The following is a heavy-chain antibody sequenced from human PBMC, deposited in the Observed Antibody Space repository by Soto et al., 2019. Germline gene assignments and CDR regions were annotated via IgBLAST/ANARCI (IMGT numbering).Heavy chain of an antibody. D-gene: IGHD2-15*01. CDR3: SAEVKDYCSGGSCYPEFDY. Sequence: ASVKVSCKASGFTFTSSAMQWVRQARGQRLEWIGWIVVGSGNTNYAQKFKERVTITRDMSTSTAYMELSSLRSEDTAVYYCSAEVKDYCSGGSCYPEFDYWGQGTLVTVSA. CDR1: GFTFTSSA. J-gene: IGHJ4*02. CDR2: IVVGSGNT. V-gene: IGHV1-58*02.